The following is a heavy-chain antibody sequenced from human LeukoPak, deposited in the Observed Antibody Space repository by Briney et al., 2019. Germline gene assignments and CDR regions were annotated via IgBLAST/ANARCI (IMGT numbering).Heavy chain of an antibody. CDR2: IYYSGST. V-gene: IGHV4-39*01. CDR1: GGSISSSSYY. D-gene: IGHD5-18*01. Sequence: SETLSLTCTVSGGSISSSSYYWGWIRQPPGKGLEWIGSIYYSGSTYYNPSLKSPVTISVDTSKNQFSLKLSSVTAADTAVYYCARQHARGYSYAQFGYWGQGTLVTVSS. J-gene: IGHJ4*02. CDR3: ARQHARGYSYAQFGY.